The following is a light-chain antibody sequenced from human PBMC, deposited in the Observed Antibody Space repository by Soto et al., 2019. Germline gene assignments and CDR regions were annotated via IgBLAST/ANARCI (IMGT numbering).Light chain of an antibody. CDR1: SSDVGNYNL. J-gene: IGLJ1*01. V-gene: IGLV2-23*01. CDR3: CSYAGSSTYV. Sequence: QSVLTQPASVSGSPGQSITISCTGTSSDVGNYNLVSWYQQHPGKAPKLMIYEGSKRPSGVSNRFSGSKSGNTASLTISILQAEDEADYYCCSYAGSSTYVFGTGTKVTAL. CDR2: EGS.